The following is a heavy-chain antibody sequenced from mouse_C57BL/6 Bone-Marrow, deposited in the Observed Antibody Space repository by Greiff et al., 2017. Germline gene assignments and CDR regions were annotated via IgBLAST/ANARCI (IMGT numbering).Heavy chain of an antibody. J-gene: IGHJ4*01. CDR3: ARSYDYDDYTMDY. D-gene: IGHD2-4*01. CDR2: MHPNGGSP. Sequence: QVQLQQPGAELVKPGASVKLSCKASGYTFTNYWMHWVKQRPGQGLEWIGMMHPNGGSPDYNEKFKGEATLGVDKSSRTAYMEHSNLTSEDSAVYYCARSYDYDDYTMDYWGQGTSVTVSS. CDR1: GYTFTNYW. V-gene: IGHV1-64*01.